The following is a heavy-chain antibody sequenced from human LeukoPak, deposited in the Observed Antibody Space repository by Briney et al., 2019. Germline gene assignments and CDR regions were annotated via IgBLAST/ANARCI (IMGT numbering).Heavy chain of an antibody. CDR2: INPNSGGT. CDR1: GYTFTGYY. CDR3: ARDVRTYSSSWYYFDY. D-gene: IGHD6-13*01. Sequence: ASVKVSCKASGYTFTGYYMHWVRQAPGQGLEWMGWINPNSGGTNYAQKFQGRVTMTRDTSISTAYMELSRLRSDDTAVYYCARDVRTYSSSWYYFDYWGQGTLVTVSS. J-gene: IGHJ4*02. V-gene: IGHV1-2*02.